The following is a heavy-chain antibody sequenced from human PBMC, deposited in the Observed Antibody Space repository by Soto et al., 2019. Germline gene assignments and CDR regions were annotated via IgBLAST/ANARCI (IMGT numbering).Heavy chain of an antibody. CDR1: GYTFASYG. V-gene: IGHV1-18*01. Sequence: QVQLVQSGAEVKKPGASVKVSCEVSGYTFASYGISWARQAPGQGLEWMGWINTYNGNINYAQKFQGRVTMTTDTSTSTAYMELRSLRSDDTALYYCARERGGYKNFDYWGQGTLVTVSS. D-gene: IGHD1-26*01. CDR2: INTYNGNI. J-gene: IGHJ4*02. CDR3: ARERGGYKNFDY.